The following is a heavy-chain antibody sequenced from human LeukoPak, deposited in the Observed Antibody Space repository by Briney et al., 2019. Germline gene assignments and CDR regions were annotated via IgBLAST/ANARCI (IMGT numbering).Heavy chain of an antibody. CDR1: GFTFSSYW. CDR2: INSGGSST. V-gene: IGHV3-74*01. Sequence: GGSLRLSCAASGFTFSSYWMHWVRQVSGKGLVWVSRINSGGSSTSHADSVKGRFTISRDNAKNTLYLQMNSLRAEDTAVYYCARGGDYPFDYWGQGTLVTVSS. D-gene: IGHD4-17*01. CDR3: ARGGDYPFDY. J-gene: IGHJ4*02.